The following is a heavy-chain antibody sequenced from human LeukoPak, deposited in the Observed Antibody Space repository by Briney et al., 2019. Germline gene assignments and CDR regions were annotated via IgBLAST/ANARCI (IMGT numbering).Heavy chain of an antibody. CDR1: GFSFDDYG. Sequence: GGSLRLSCAASGFSFDDYGLTWVRQAPGKGLEWVSGINWNGDSTDYADSVKGRFTISRDNAKNSLYLQMNSLRDEDTALHYCARDLRVVITGSFDSWGQGTLVTVSS. D-gene: IGHD3-22*01. CDR3: ARDLRVVITGSFDS. CDR2: INWNGDST. J-gene: IGHJ4*02. V-gene: IGHV3-20*04.